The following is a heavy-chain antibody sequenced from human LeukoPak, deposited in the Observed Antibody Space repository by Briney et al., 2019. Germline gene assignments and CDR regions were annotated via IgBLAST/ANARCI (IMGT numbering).Heavy chain of an antibody. Sequence: GGSLRLSCAASGFTFSSFAMSWVRQAPGKGLEWVSTISGGGITTYYADSAKGRFTISRDNSKNTLYLQMNSLTAEDAAVYYCPRQSYASGWNPFDYWGQGILVTVSS. CDR2: ISGGGITT. J-gene: IGHJ4*02. V-gene: IGHV3-23*01. CDR1: GFTFSSFA. CDR3: PRQSYASGWNPFDY. D-gene: IGHD6-19*01.